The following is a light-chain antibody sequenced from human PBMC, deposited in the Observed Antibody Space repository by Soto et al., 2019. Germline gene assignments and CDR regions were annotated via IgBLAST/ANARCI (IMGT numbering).Light chain of an antibody. CDR3: QQYRSSPFT. J-gene: IGKJ3*01. CDR1: QSVLYNSNNKNY. Sequence: DIVMTQSPDSLAVSLGERATINSKSSQSVLYNSNNKNYLAWYQQKPGQAPKMLIYWASTRESGVPDRFSGSGSGTNFTLTVSSLQAEDVAVYYCQQYRSSPFTFGPGTKVDIK. CDR2: WAS. V-gene: IGKV4-1*01.